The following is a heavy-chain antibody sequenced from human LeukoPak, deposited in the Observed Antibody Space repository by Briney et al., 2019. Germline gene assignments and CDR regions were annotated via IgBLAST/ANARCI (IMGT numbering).Heavy chain of an antibody. CDR1: GFTFNSYS. CDR2: IYIDGSGT. V-gene: IGHV3-74*01. Sequence: GSLRLPCAASGFTFNSYSMHWVRQTPGKGLVWVSRIYIDGSGTTYADSVRGRFTISRDNSQNGLYLQMHSLRREDPAIYYCAREGYTSSWLYFYFYMDVWGKGTTVTVSS. CDR3: AREGYTSSWLYFYFYMDV. J-gene: IGHJ6*03. D-gene: IGHD6-13*01.